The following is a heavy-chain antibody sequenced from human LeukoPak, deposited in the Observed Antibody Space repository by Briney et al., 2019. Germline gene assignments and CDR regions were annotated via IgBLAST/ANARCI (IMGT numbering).Heavy chain of an antibody. D-gene: IGHD4-11*01. CDR3: ARDDLQYGPVGEMDV. V-gene: IGHV4-34*01. Sequence: SETLSLTCAVYGGSFSGYYWSWIRQPPGKGLEWIGEINHSGSTNYNPSLKSRVTISVDTSKNQFSLKLSSVTAADTAVYYCARDDLQYGPVGEMDVWGKGTTVTVSS. J-gene: IGHJ6*04. CDR2: INHSGST. CDR1: GGSFSGYY.